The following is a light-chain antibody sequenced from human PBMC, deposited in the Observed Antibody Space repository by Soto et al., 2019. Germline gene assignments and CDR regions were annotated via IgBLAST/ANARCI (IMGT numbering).Light chain of an antibody. CDR3: QQTNSFPFT. CDR1: QGISSW. CDR2: AAS. Sequence: DIQMTQSPSSVYASVGDRVTITCRASQGISSWLAWYQQKPGKAPNLLIYAASSLQSGVPSRFIGSVSGTDFTLTICSLQPEDCATYYCQQTNSFPFTFGGGTKVELK. V-gene: IGKV1-12*01. J-gene: IGKJ4*01.